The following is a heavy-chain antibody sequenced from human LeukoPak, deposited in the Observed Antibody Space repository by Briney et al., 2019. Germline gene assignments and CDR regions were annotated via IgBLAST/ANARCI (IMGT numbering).Heavy chain of an antibody. CDR3: ARGGRAAFFAYYFDY. V-gene: IGHV3-30-3*01. CDR2: ISYDGSNK. D-gene: IGHD6-13*01. J-gene: IGHJ4*02. CDR1: GFTFSSYA. Sequence: GGSRRLSCAASGFTFSSYAMHWVRQAPGKGLEWVAVISYDGSNKYYADSVKGRFTISRDNSKNTLYLQMNSLRAEDTAVYYCARGGRAAFFAYYFDYWGQGTLVTVSS.